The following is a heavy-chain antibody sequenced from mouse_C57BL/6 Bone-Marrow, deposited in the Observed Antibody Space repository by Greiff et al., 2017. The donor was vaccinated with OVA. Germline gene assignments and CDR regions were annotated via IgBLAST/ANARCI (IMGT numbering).Heavy chain of an antibody. CDR3: ARTYCDYDGGYAMDY. J-gene: IGHJ4*01. D-gene: IGHD2-4*01. CDR2: IHPNSGST. V-gene: IGHV1-64*01. CDR1: GYTFTSYW. Sequence: QVQLQQPGAELVKPGASVKLSCKASGYTFTSYWMHWVKQRPGQGLEWLGMIHPNSGSTNYTEKFKSKATLTVDKSSSTAYMQLSSLTSEDSAVYYCARTYCDYDGGYAMDYWGQGTSVTVSS.